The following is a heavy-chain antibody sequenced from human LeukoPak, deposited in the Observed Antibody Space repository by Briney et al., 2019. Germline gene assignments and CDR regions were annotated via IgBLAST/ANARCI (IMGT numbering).Heavy chain of an antibody. Sequence: GGSLRLSCAASGFTFSSYAMSWVRQAPGKGLEWVSAISGSGGSTYYADSVKGRFTLSRDNSKNTLYLQMNSLRAEDTAVYFCGRGSNWYVIDYWGQGTLVTVSS. D-gene: IGHD6-13*01. J-gene: IGHJ4*02. CDR1: GFTFSSYA. V-gene: IGHV3-23*01. CDR2: ISGSGGST. CDR3: GRGSNWYVIDY.